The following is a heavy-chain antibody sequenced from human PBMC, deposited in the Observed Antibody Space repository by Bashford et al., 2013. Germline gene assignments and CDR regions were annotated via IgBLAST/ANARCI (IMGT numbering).Heavy chain of an antibody. V-gene: IGHV5-51*01. J-gene: IGHJ5*02. CDR3: ARSAHPEYIDLYNWIEP. CDR2: VYPGDSDT. D-gene: IGHD2/OR15-2a*01. Sequence: WVRQMPGKGLEWMGIVYPGDSDTRYSTSFQGHVTISADKSISTAYLQWTSLKASDTAMYYCARSAHPEYIDLYNWIEPWGQGTLVTVSS.